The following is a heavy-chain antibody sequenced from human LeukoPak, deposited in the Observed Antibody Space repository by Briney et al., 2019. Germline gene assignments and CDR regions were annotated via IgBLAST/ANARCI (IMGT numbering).Heavy chain of an antibody. CDR1: GYTFASYY. J-gene: IGHJ3*02. CDR2: INPNSGGT. Sequence: ASVKVSCKASGYTFASYYMHWVRQAPGQGLEWMGWINPNSGGTNYAQKFQGRVTMTRDTSISTAYMELRSLRSDDTAVYYCATQTAFDIWGQGTMVTVSS. V-gene: IGHV1-2*02. CDR3: ATQTAFDI.